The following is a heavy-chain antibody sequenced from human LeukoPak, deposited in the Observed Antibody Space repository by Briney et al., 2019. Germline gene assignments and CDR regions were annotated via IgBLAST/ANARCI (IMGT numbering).Heavy chain of an antibody. V-gene: IGHV1-2*02. CDR2: INPNSGGT. CDR3: ARDERYDSSGYPFDY. CDR1: GYTFTGYF. Sequence: ASVKVSCKASGYTFTGYFMHWVRQAPGQGLEWMGWINPNSGGTNYAQKFQGRVTMTRDTSISTAYMELSRLRSDDTAVYYCARDERYDSSGYPFDYWGQGTLVTVSS. D-gene: IGHD3-22*01. J-gene: IGHJ4*02.